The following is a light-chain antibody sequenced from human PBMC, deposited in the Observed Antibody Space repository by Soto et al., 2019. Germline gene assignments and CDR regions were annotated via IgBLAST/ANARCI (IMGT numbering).Light chain of an antibody. V-gene: IGKV3-20*01. J-gene: IGKJ5*01. CDR1: QTVSSNY. Sequence: EIVLTQSPGTLSLSPGERATLSCRASQTVSSNYLAWCQQRPGQAPRLLIYGASTRAAGIPDRFSGSGSGTDFTLTITRLEPEDSAVYFCQQYTGPPTTFGQGKRLEMK. CDR3: QQYTGPPTT. CDR2: GAS.